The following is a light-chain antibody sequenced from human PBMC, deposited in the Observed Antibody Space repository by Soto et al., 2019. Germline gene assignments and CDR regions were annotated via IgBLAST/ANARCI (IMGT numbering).Light chain of an antibody. CDR3: QQET. Sequence: EVVLTQSPATLPLSPGDRAALSCKASQSVHNYLAWYQQKPGQAPRLLIYEASNRATGVPPRFSGSGSGTDFTLTISSLEPEDFAVYYCQQETFGQGTKVDI. V-gene: IGKV3-11*01. J-gene: IGKJ1*01. CDR1: QSVHNY. CDR2: EAS.